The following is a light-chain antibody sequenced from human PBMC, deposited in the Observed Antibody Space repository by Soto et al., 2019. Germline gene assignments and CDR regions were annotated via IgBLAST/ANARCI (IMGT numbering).Light chain of an antibody. V-gene: IGKV3-20*01. CDR3: QQYNNWPHT. CDR1: QSVRSNY. J-gene: IGKJ2*01. CDR2: GAS. Sequence: EIVLTQSPGTLSLSPGERATLACRASQSVRSNYLAWYQQKPGQAPRLLIYGASSRAAGIPDRFSGSGSGTEFILTISSLQSEDFAVYYCQQYNNWPHTFGQGTKVDIK.